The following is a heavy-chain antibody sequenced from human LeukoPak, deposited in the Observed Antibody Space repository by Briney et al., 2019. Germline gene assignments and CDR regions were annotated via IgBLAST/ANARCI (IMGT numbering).Heavy chain of an antibody. V-gene: IGHV3-23*01. D-gene: IGHD3-10*01. CDR2: ISGSGDNT. J-gene: IGHJ4*02. CDR1: GFTFTTYG. CDR3: AKDISGAGSWYMFDY. Sequence: GGSLRLSCAASGFTFTTYGMSWVRQAPGKGLEWISAISGSGDNTYHADSVKGRFTISRDNSKNTLYLQMNSLRAEDTAVYYCAKDISGAGSWYMFDYWGQGTLVTVSP.